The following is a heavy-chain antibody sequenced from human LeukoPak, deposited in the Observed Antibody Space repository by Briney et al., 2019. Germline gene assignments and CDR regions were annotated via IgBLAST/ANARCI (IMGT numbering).Heavy chain of an antibody. D-gene: IGHD3-3*01. CDR2: ISAHNGNA. Sequence: ASVKVSCKTSGYTFTSYGINWVRQAPGQGLEWMGRISAHNGNANYAQKFQGRVTMTTDTLATTAYMELRSLRSDDTAVYYCARDLERYYDLEGRSGYLGQGTLVTVSS. J-gene: IGHJ4*02. CDR1: GYTFTSYG. CDR3: ARDLERYYDLEGRSGY. V-gene: IGHV1-18*01.